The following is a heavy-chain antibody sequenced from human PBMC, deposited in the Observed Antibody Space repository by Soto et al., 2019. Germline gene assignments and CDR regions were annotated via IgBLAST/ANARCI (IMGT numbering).Heavy chain of an antibody. CDR3: AAYGPNSGDGY. D-gene: IGHD4-17*01. CDR1: GFAIYRND. CDR2: MHSDHKT. V-gene: IGHV3-66*01. Sequence: EVQLVQSGGALVQPGGSLRLSCVASGFAIYRNDMIWVRQAPGKGLEWVAHMHSDHKTFYADSVKGRFTISKDNSKNTLFFEMNNLRSEDTALYYCAAYGPNSGDGYWGQGTLVTVSP. J-gene: IGHJ4*02.